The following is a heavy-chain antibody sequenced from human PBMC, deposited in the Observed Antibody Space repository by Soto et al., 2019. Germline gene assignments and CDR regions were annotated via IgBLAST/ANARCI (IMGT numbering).Heavy chain of an antibody. Sequence: QVQLQESGPGLVKPSGTLSLTCAVSGDSVNSPYWWCWVRQPPGKGLEWIGEVFHTGTTSYNPSLRTRVTISMDKSNNQFSLDLNSVTAADTAVYYCARSAGWYAVHSWGPGIPVIVSS. J-gene: IGHJ4*02. D-gene: IGHD6-19*01. V-gene: IGHV4-4*02. CDR2: VFHTGTT. CDR1: GDSVNSPYW. CDR3: ARSAGWYAVHS.